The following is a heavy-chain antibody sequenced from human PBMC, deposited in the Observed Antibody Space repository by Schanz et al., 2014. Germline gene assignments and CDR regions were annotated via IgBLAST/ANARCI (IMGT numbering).Heavy chain of an antibody. CDR2: IYSRGGT. CDR1: GFTVSNNY. CDR3: ASRSVYAPT. V-gene: IGHV3-66*01. J-gene: IGHJ5*02. Sequence: VQLVESGGGMVQPGRSLRLSCAASGFTVSNNYMSWVRQPPGKGLECISIIYSRGGTFHADSVKGRFTISRDKSKNTLYLEMNSLRAEDTAVYYCASRSVYAPTWGQGILVTVSS. D-gene: IGHD2-8*01.